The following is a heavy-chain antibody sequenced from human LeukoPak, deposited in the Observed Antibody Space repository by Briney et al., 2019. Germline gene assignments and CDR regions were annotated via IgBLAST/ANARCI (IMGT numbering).Heavy chain of an antibody. CDR1: GFTFSSYA. J-gene: IGHJ5*02. Sequence: GGSLRLSCAASGFTFSSYAMSWVRQAPGKGLEWVSAISGSGGSTYYADSVKGRFTISRDNSKNTLYLQMNSLRAEDTAVYYCAKEGEDIVVVPAAPGPWFDPWGQGTLVTVSS. CDR2: ISGSGGST. CDR3: AKEGEDIVVVPAAPGPWFDP. V-gene: IGHV3-23*01. D-gene: IGHD2-2*01.